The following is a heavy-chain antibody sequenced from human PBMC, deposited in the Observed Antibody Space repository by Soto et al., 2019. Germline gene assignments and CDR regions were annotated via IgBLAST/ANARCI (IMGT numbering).Heavy chain of an antibody. CDR1: GYTFSNYG. V-gene: IGHV1-18*01. CDR2: ISGYNGNT. CDR3: SRFIMVGGWFDPNYYHGMDV. Sequence: QVQLVQSGAEVKKPGASVTVSCKTSGYTFSNYGINWVRQAPGQGLEWMGWISGYNGNTNYAQTVEGRVTMTTDTSTDTVDMELRSVKSDDTAIYYCSRFIMVGGWFDPNYYHGMDVWGQGTTVTVSS. D-gene: IGHD6-19*01. J-gene: IGHJ6*02.